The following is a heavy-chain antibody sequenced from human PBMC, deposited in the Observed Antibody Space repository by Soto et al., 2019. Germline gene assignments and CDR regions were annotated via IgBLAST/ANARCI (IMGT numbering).Heavy chain of an antibody. CDR3: ARGRKTAAGTLYFDY. D-gene: IGHD6-13*01. Sequence: QVQLQQWGAGLLKPSETLSLTCAVYGGSFSGYYWSWIRQPPGKGLEWIGEINHSGSTNYNPSLKSRVTISVDTSKNQFSLKLSSVTAADTAVYYFARGRKTAAGTLYFDYWGQGTLVTVSS. CDR1: GGSFSGYY. V-gene: IGHV4-34*01. J-gene: IGHJ4*02. CDR2: INHSGST.